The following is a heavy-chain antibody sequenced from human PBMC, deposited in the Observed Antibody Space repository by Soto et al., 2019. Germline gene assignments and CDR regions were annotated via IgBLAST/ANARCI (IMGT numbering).Heavy chain of an antibody. CDR3: ARDGGGYYYGMDV. V-gene: IGHV4-59*01. CDR2: IYYSGST. Sequence: PSETLSLTCTVSGGSISSYYWSWIRQPPGKGLEWIGYIYYSGSTNYNPSLKSRVTISVDTSKNQFSLKLSSVTAADTAVYYCARDGGGYYYGMDVWGQGTMVTVSS. D-gene: IGHD3-16*01. CDR1: GGSISSYY. J-gene: IGHJ6*02.